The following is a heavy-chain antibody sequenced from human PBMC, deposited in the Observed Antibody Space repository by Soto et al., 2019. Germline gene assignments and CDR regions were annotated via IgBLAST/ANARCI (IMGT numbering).Heavy chain of an antibody. D-gene: IGHD3-22*01. CDR2: INPNSGGT. V-gene: IGHV1-2*04. J-gene: IGHJ3*02. CDR3: ARVGDSSGYYYHDDAFDI. CDR1: GYTFTGYY. Sequence: ASVKVSCKASGYTFTGYYMHWVRQAPGQGLEWMGWINPNSGGTNYAQKFQGWVTMTRDTSISTAYMELSRLRSDDTAVYYCARVGDSSGYYYHDDAFDIWGQGTMVTVSS.